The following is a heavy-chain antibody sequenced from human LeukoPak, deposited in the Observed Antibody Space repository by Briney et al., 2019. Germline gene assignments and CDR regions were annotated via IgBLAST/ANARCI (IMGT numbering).Heavy chain of an antibody. V-gene: IGHV3-23*01. J-gene: IGHJ4*02. CDR2: ISGSGGST. Sequence: GGSLRLSCAASGFTFSSYAMSWVRQAPGKGLEWVSAISGSGGSTYYADSVKGRFTISRDNSKNTLYLQMNSLRAEDTAVYYCAIIHIVVVVAATPGFVDYWGQGTLVTVSS. D-gene: IGHD2-15*01. CDR3: AIIHIVVVVAATPGFVDY. CDR1: GFTFSSYA.